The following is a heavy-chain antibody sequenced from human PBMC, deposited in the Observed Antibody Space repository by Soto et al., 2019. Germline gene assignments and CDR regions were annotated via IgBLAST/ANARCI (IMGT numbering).Heavy chain of an antibody. CDR2: IIPIFGTA. CDR3: ARRAIVVVVAATHYYGMDV. Sequence: QVHLVQSGAEVKKPGSSVKVSCKASGGTFSSYAISWVRQAPGQGLEWMGGIIPIFGTANYAQKFQGRVTITADESTSTAYMELSSLRSEDTAVYYCARRAIVVVVAATHYYGMDVWGQGTTVTVSS. V-gene: IGHV1-69*01. D-gene: IGHD2-15*01. J-gene: IGHJ6*02. CDR1: GGTFSSYA.